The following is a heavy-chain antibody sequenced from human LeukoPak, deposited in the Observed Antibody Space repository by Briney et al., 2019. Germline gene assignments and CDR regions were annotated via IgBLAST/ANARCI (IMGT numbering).Heavy chain of an antibody. D-gene: IGHD6-19*01. Sequence: GGSLRLSCAASGFTFSSYGMHWARQAPGKGLEWVAFIRYDGSNKYYADSVKGRFTISRDNSKNTLYLQMNSLRAEDTAVYYCAKDPPYSSGWVDYWGQGTLVTVSS. CDR2: IRYDGSNK. CDR3: AKDPPYSSGWVDY. J-gene: IGHJ4*02. V-gene: IGHV3-30*02. CDR1: GFTFSSYG.